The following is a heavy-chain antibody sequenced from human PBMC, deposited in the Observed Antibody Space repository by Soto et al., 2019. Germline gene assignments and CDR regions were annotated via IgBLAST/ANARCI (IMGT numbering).Heavy chain of an antibody. Sequence: SETLSLTCTVSGGSISSGNYYWSWIRQPPGKGLDWIGFISYSGSTYYSTSLKSRVTISLDTSKSQFSLNLIFVTAADTAVYYCATMGTPATGLYFFDYWGQGSLVTVSS. J-gene: IGHJ4*02. CDR3: ATMGTPATGLYFFDY. D-gene: IGHD2-15*01. CDR1: GGSISSGNYY. CDR2: ISYSGST. V-gene: IGHV4-30-4*01.